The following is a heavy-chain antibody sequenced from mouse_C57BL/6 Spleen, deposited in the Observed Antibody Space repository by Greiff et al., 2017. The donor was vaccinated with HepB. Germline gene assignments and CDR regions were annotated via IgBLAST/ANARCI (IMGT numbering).Heavy chain of an antibody. CDR1: GYTFTGYW. CDR3: ARGSINDYGSIYWYFDV. CDR2: ILPGSGST. V-gene: IGHV1-9*01. D-gene: IGHD1-1*01. J-gene: IGHJ1*03. Sequence: QVQLQQSGAELMKPGASVKLSCKATGYTFTGYWIEWVKQRPGHGLEWIGEILPGSGSTNYNEKFKGKATFTADTSSNTAYMQLSSLTTEDSAIYYCARGSINDYGSIYWYFDVWGTGTTVTVSS.